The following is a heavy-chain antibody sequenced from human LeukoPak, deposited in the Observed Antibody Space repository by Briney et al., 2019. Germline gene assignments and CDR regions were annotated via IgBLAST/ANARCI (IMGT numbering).Heavy chain of an antibody. V-gene: IGHV4-34*01. CDR2: INHSGST. CDR1: GGSFSGYY. J-gene: IGHJ3*02. D-gene: IGHD3-9*01. Sequence: SETLSLTCAVYGGSFSGYYWSWIRQPPGKGLEWIGEINHSGSTNYNPSLKSRVTISVDTSKNRFSLKLSSVTAADTAVYYCARTPTYYDILTGYFRAFDIWGQGTMVTVSS. CDR3: ARTPTYYDILTGYFRAFDI.